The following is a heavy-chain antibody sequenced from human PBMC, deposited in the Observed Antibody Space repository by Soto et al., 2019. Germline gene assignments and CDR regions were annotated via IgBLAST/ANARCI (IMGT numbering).Heavy chain of an antibody. CDR2: FYYSGST. Sequence: PSETLSLTCTVSGGSISSSPYYWHWIRQPPGKGLEWIANFYYSGSTYYNPSLKSRVTISVDTSKNQFSLKLRSVTAADTAVYFCARSKVGNYRYYHYGMDVWGQGTTVTVSS. CDR3: ARSKVGNYRYYHYGMDV. D-gene: IGHD1-26*01. CDR1: GGSISSSPYY. J-gene: IGHJ6*02. V-gene: IGHV4-39*01.